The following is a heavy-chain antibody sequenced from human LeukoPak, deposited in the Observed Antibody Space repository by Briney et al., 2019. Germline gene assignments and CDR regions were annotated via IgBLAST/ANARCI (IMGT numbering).Heavy chain of an antibody. CDR1: GFTFSSYA. D-gene: IGHD1-26*01. CDR3: AKGSLYSGSYSGKIDY. Sequence: GGSLRLSCAASGFTFSSYAMSWVRQAPGKGLEWVSAISGSGGSTYYADSVKGRFTISRDNSKNTLYLQMNSLRAEDTAVYYCAKGSLYSGSYSGKIDYWGQGTLVTVSS. V-gene: IGHV3-23*01. J-gene: IGHJ4*02. CDR2: ISGSGGST.